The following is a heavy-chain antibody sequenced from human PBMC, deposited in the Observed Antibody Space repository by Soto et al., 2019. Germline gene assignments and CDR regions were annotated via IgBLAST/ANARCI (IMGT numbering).Heavy chain of an antibody. CDR1: GFSFDDYA. Sequence: EVQLVESGGGLVQPGRSLRLSCAASGFSFDDYAMHWVRQAPGTGLEWVSGISWNGNTIVYAASVKGRFTISRDNAKNSLYLQMNSLSPEETALYYCAKDASGSSSWYYLDHWGQGTLVTVSS. D-gene: IGHD6-13*01. V-gene: IGHV3-9*01. CDR3: AKDASGSSSWYYLDH. J-gene: IGHJ4*02. CDR2: ISWNGNTI.